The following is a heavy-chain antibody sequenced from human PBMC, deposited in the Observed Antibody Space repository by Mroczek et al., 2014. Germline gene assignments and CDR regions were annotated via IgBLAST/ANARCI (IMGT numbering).Heavy chain of an antibody. D-gene: IGHD6-13*01. CDR1: GFTFSSYG. J-gene: IGHJ1*01. V-gene: IGHV3-30*18. CDR3: AKDSELYSSSWFEYFQH. CDR2: ISYDGSNK. Sequence: QVQLVESGGGVVQPGRSLRLSCAASGFTFSSYGMHWVRQAPGKGLEWVAVISYDGSNKYYADSVKGRFTISRDNSKNTLYLQMNSLRAEDTAVYYCAKDSELYSSSWFEYFQHWGQGTPGPPSP.